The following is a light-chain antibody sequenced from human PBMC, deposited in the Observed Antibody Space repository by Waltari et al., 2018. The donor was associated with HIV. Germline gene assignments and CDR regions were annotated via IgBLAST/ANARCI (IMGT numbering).Light chain of an antibody. CDR3: QSYDSDLGGSYV. Sequence: QSVLTQPPSVSVAPGPRVTISRTGSSSKLGAGYVLHWYQQLPVTAPKPLIYGNNNRPAGVPDRFSASKSDTSASLTITGLQAEHEGDYYCQSYDSDLGGSYVFGTGTKVSVL. V-gene: IGLV1-40*01. J-gene: IGLJ1*01. CDR2: GNN. CDR1: SSKLGAGYV.